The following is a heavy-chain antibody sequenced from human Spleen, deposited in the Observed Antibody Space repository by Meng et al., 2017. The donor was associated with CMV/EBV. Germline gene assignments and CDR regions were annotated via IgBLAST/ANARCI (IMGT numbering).Heavy chain of an antibody. D-gene: IGHD3-10*01. V-gene: IGHV1-2*02. CDR3: ARFYYGSGIYYYYGMDV. Sequence: ASVKVSCKASGYTFTDHFIHWVRQAPGQGLEWMGWINPNSGGTNYAQKLQGRVTMTTDTSTSTAYMELRSLRSDDTAVYYCARFYYGSGIYYYYGMDVWGQGTTVTVSS. J-gene: IGHJ6*02. CDR1: GYTFTDHF. CDR2: INPNSGGT.